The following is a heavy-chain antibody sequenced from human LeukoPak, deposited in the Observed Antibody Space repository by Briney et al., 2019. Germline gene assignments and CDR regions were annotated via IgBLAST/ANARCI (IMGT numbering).Heavy chain of an antibody. D-gene: IGHD2-2*01. CDR1: NYTFTNYG. CDR2: IGAYTGIT. J-gene: IGHJ5*02. V-gene: IGHV1-18*01. CDR3: ARDLIYTTSWYDH. Sequence: GASVKVSCKTSNYTFTNYGITWVRQAPGQGLEWMGWIGAYTGITSFAQKFQGRVTMTTDTSTSTAYMELRSLRSDDTAVYYCARDLIYTTSWYDHWGQGTLVTVSS.